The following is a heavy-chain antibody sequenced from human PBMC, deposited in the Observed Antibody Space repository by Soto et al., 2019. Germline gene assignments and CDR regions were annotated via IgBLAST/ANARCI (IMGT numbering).Heavy chain of an antibody. CDR1: GYTFSNYG. V-gene: IGHV1-18*01. J-gene: IGHJ5*02. CDR3: ARVVPGAEAWFGP. D-gene: IGHD2-2*01. Sequence: ASVKVSCKTSGYTFSNYGITWVRQAPGQPLEWLGWISLYSDGTNYAQKFQGRVSMTTDTSTTTAYVELRSLRSDDTAVYYCARVVPGAEAWFGPWGQGALVTVSS. CDR2: ISLYSDGT.